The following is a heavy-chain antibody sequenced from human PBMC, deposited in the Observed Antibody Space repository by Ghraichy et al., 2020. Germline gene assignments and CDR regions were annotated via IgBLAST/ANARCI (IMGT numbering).Heavy chain of an antibody. CDR2: ISGSGGST. CDR3: AKGKYEGSAYYDY. V-gene: IGHV3-23*01. CDR1: GFTFSSYA. D-gene: IGHD3-22*01. J-gene: IGHJ4*02. Sequence: GGSLRLSCAASGFTFSSYAMSWVRQAPGKGLEWVSVISGSGGSTNYADSVKGRFTISRDNSKNTLNLQMNSLRAEDTAVYYCAKGKYEGSAYYDYWGQGTLVTVSS.